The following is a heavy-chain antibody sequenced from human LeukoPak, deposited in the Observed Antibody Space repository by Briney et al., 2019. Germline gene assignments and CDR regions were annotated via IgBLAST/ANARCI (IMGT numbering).Heavy chain of an antibody. CDR3: ARHSSYYYYLDI. Sequence: SETLSLTCSVSGGSFSTYYWSWIRQPPGKGLEWIGYIYYSGSTDYNPSLKSRITILVDTSKNQFSLELSSVTAADTALNYWARHSSYYYYLDIWGQGTIVTVSS. J-gene: IGHJ3*02. CDR2: IYYSGST. V-gene: IGHV4-59*08. CDR1: GGSFSTYY. D-gene: IGHD3-22*01.